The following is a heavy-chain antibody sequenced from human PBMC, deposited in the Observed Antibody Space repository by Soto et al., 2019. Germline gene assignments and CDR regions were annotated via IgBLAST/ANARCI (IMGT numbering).Heavy chain of an antibody. Sequence: EAQLVESGGGLVQPGRSLRLSCVASGFTFDDYAIHWVRQAPVKGLEWVSGVSWNGAATGYADSVKGRFTISRDNAKNSLYLQMSSLRTEDTAIYYCANLPLYGSGFDCWGQGTLVTVSS. D-gene: IGHD3-10*01. CDR2: VSWNGAAT. V-gene: IGHV3-9*01. J-gene: IGHJ4*02. CDR1: GFTFDDYA. CDR3: ANLPLYGSGFDC.